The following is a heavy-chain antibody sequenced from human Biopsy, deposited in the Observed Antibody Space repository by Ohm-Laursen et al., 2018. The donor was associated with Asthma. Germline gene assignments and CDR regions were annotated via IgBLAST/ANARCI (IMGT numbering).Heavy chain of an antibody. CDR2: IKSKTDGGTT. J-gene: IGHJ5*02. CDR3: TTRPRAANQLGP. Sequence: SLRLSCTASGFTFSNAWMSWVRQAPGKGLEWVGRIKSKTDGGTTDYAAPVKGRFTISRDDSKNTMYLQMNSPKTEDTAVYYCTTRPRAANQLGPWGQGTLVTVSS. CDR1: GFTFSNAW. V-gene: IGHV3-15*01. D-gene: IGHD2-15*01.